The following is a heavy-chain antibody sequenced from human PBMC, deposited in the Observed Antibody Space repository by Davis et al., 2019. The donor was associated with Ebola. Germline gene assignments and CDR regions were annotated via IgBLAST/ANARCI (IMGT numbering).Heavy chain of an antibody. CDR3: ARALLLDWFDP. CDR1: GFTFSSYA. D-gene: IGHD2-21*01. V-gene: IGHV3-30-3*01. CDR2: ISYDGSNK. J-gene: IGHJ5*02. Sequence: GGSLRLSCAASGFTFSSYAMHWVRQAPGKGLEWVAVISYDGSNKYYADSVNGRFTISRDNAKNSLYLQMNSLRAEDTAVYYCARALLLDWFDPWGQGTLVTVSS.